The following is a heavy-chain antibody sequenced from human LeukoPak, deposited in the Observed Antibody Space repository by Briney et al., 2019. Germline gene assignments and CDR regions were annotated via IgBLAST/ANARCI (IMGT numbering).Heavy chain of an antibody. CDR2: FYHYGSI. J-gene: IGHJ4*02. CDR1: VGSISRGDYS. Sequence: SETLSLTCAVSVGSISRGDYSWSWIRQPPAKGLEWIWYFYHYGSIYYNPSLQSQHTISADKSKNLFSLNETSVTAHGPSVFFCVRSTVVNYFNYWRQGTLVTVSS. CDR3: VRSTVVNYFNY. D-gene: IGHD2-15*01. V-gene: IGHV4-30-2*01.